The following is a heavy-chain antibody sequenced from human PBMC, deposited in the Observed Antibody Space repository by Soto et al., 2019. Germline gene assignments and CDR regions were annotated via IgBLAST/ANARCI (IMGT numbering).Heavy chain of an antibody. V-gene: IGHV3-30*18. CDR3: AKDHRRIAVAAPLGP. Sequence: QVQLVESGGGVVQPGRSLRLSCAASGFTFSSYGMHWVRQAPGKGLEWVAVISYDGSNKYYADSVKGRFTISRDNSKNTLSLQMNSLRAEDTAVYYCAKDHRRIAVAAPLGPWGQGTLVTVSS. CDR2: ISYDGSNK. D-gene: IGHD6-19*01. CDR1: GFTFSSYG. J-gene: IGHJ5*02.